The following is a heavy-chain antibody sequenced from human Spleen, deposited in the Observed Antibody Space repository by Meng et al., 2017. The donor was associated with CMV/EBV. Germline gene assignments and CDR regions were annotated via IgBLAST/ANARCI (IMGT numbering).Heavy chain of an antibody. CDR1: GGSFSGYY. Sequence: SETLSLTCAVYGGSFSGYYWSWIRQPPGKGLEWIGEINHSGSTNYNPSLKSRVTISVDTSKNQFSLKLSSVTAADTAVYYCARDGSGSSGYYLNYYYYYGMDVWGQGTTVTVSS. J-gene: IGHJ6*02. V-gene: IGHV4-34*01. D-gene: IGHD3-22*01. CDR2: INHSGST. CDR3: ARDGSGSSGYYLNYYYYYGMDV.